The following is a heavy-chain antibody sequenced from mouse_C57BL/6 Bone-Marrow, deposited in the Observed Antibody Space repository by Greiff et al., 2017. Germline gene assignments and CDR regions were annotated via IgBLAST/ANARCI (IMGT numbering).Heavy chain of an antibody. V-gene: IGHV14-4*01. CDR1: GFNIKDDY. CDR3: TGDYYGSSLGFAY. Sequence: VQLQQSGAELVRPGASVKLSCTASGFNIKDDYMHWVKQRPEQGLEWIGWIDPENGDTEYASKFQGKATITADTSSNTGYLQLSSLTSEDTAVYYCTGDYYGSSLGFAYWGQGTLVTVSA. CDR2: IDPENGDT. J-gene: IGHJ3*01. D-gene: IGHD1-1*01.